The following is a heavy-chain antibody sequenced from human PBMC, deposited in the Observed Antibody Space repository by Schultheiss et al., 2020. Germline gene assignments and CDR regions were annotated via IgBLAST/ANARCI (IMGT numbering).Heavy chain of an antibody. CDR3: ATGDIDYGDFDYFEY. V-gene: IGHV3-53*01. CDR1: GFTVSSNY. Sequence: GGSLRLSCAASGFTVSSNYMSWVRQAPGKGLEWVSVISGSGGSTDHADSVKGRFTISRDNSKNTLYLQMNSLRAEDTAVYYCATGDIDYGDFDYFEYWGQGTLVTVSS. J-gene: IGHJ4*02. CDR2: ISGSGGST. D-gene: IGHD4-17*01.